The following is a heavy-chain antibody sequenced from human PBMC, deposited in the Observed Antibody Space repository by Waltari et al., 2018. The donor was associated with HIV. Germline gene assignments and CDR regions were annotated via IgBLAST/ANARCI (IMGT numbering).Heavy chain of an antibody. Sequence: QVQLVQSGAEVKKPGASVKVSCKASGYTFPSYGISWVRQAPGQGLEWMGWISAYNGNTNYAQKLQGRVTMTTDTSTSTAYMELRSLRSDDTAVYYCARYYDFWSGYYSSYYFDYWGQGTLVTVSS. V-gene: IGHV1-18*01. CDR2: ISAYNGNT. CDR3: ARYYDFWSGYYSSYYFDY. CDR1: GYTFPSYG. J-gene: IGHJ4*02. D-gene: IGHD3-3*01.